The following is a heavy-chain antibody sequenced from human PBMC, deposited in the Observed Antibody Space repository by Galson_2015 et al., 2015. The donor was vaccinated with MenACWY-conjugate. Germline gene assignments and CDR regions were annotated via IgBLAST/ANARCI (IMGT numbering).Heavy chain of an antibody. J-gene: IGHJ6*03. V-gene: IGHV1-18*01. D-gene: IGHD6-19*01. CDR3: ASMGFLGSGWEDYYYYYYMDV. CDR2: ISAYNGNT. CDR1: GYTFTSYG. Sequence: SVKVSCKASGYTFTSYGISWVRQAPGQGLEWMGWISAYNGNTNYAQKLQGRVTMTTDTSTSTAYMELSSLRSEDTAVYYCASMGFLGSGWEDYYYYYYMDVWGKGTTVTVSS.